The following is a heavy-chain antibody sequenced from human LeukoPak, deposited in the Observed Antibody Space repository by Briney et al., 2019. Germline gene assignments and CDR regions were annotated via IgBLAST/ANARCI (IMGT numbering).Heavy chain of an antibody. V-gene: IGHV1-8*01. CDR2: MNPNSGNT. Sequence: ASVKVSCKASGYTFTSYDINWVRQATGQGLEWMGWMNPNSGNTGYAQKFQGRVTMTRNTSISTAYMELSSLRSEDTAVYYCARGTYHGSGSYSHFDYWGQGTLVTVSS. J-gene: IGHJ4*02. CDR3: ARGTYHGSGSYSHFDY. CDR1: GYTFTSYD. D-gene: IGHD3-10*01.